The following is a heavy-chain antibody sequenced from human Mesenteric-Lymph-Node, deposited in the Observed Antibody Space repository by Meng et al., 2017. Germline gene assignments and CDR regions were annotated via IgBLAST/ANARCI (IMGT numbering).Heavy chain of an antibody. V-gene: IGHV1-8*02. Sequence: SVKVSCKASGYTFTGYYMHWVRQAPGQGLAWMGWMNPNSGNTGYAQKFQGRVTMTRNTSISTAYMELSSLRAEDTAVYYCALLITRVRGVNYGMDVWGQGTTVTVSS. J-gene: IGHJ6*02. D-gene: IGHD3-10*01. CDR3: ALLITRVRGVNYGMDV. CDR1: GYTFTGYY. CDR2: MNPNSGNT.